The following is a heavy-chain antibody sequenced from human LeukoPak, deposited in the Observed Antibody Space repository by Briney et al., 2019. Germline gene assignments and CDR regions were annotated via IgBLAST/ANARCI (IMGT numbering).Heavy chain of an antibody. V-gene: IGHV1-58*02. Sequence: ASVKVSCKASGFTFTSSAMQWVRQARGQGLEWIGWIVVGSGNTNYAQKFQERVTITRDMSTSTAYMELSSLRSEDTAVYYCAAAPITIFGVAPIDYWGQGTLVTVSS. CDR3: AAAPITIFGVAPIDY. D-gene: IGHD3-3*01. CDR1: GFTFTSSA. CDR2: IVVGSGNT. J-gene: IGHJ4*02.